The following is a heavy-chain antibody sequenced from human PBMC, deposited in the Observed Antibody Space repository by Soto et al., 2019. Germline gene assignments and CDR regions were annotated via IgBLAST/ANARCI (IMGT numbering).Heavy chain of an antibody. Sequence: SETLSLTCTVSGGSISSSRCHWGWIRQPPGKGLEWIASIKYSGTTFYNPSLKSRVTLSVDTSKNQFALKLSSVTAAETAVYYCARSYYDSTGFAVDPWGQGTLVTVSS. CDR3: ARSYYDSTGFAVDP. J-gene: IGHJ5*02. D-gene: IGHD3-22*01. V-gene: IGHV4-39*01. CDR2: IKYSGTT. CDR1: GGSISSSRCH.